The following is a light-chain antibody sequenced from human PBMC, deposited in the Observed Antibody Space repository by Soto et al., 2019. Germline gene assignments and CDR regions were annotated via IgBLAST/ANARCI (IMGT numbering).Light chain of an antibody. J-gene: IGLJ2*01. CDR3: SSYTSSSAPPVV. CDR1: SSDVGGYYY. Sequence: QSALTQPASVSGSPGQSITISCTGTSSDVGGYYYVSWYQHHPGKAPKLIIYEVTNRPSGVSSRFSGSNSGNTASLIISGLQAQDEAEYYCSSYTSSSAPPVVFGGGTQLTVL. V-gene: IGLV2-14*01. CDR2: EVT.